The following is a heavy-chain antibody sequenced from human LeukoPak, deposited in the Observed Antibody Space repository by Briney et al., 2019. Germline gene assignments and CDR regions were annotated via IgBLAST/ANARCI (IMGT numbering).Heavy chain of an antibody. CDR1: GYTFTGYY. CDR3: ARGTLLYYSNYVVY. V-gene: IGHV1-2*02. CDR2: INPNSGGT. J-gene: IGHJ4*02. Sequence: ASVKVSCKASGYTFTGYYMHWVRQAPGQGLEWMGWINPNSGGTNYAQKFQGRVTMTRDTPISTAYMELSRLRSDDTAVYYCARGTLLYYSNYVVYWGQGTLVTVSS. D-gene: IGHD4-11*01.